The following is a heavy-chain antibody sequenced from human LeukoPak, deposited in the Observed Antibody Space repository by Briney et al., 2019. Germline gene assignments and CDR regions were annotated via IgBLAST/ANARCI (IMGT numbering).Heavy chain of an antibody. CDR3: ASYSYYYDSSGYFDY. Sequence: PSETLSLTCTVSGGSISSYHWSWIRQPPGKGLEWIGYIYYSGSTNYNPSLKSRVTISVDTSKNQFSLKLSSVTAADTAVYYCASYSYYYDSSGYFDYWGQGTLVTASS. CDR1: GGSISSYH. CDR2: IYYSGST. V-gene: IGHV4-59*01. J-gene: IGHJ4*02. D-gene: IGHD3-22*01.